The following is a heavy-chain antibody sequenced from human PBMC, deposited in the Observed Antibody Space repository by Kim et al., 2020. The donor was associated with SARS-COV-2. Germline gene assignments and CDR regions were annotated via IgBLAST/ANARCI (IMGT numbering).Heavy chain of an antibody. CDR3: ARGGDIVVVVAATPFDY. J-gene: IGHJ4*02. D-gene: IGHD2-15*01. CDR2: ISAYNGNT. V-gene: IGHV1-18*01. CDR1: GYTFTSYG. Sequence: ASVKVSCKASGYTFTSYGISWVRQAPGQGLEWMGWISAYNGNTNYAQKLQGRVTMTTDTSTSTAYMELRSLRSDDTAVYYCARGGDIVVVVAATPFDYWGQGTLVTVSS.